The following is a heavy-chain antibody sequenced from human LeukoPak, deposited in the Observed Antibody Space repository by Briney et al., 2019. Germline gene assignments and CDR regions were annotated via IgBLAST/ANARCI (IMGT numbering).Heavy chain of an antibody. J-gene: IGHJ6*02. CDR3: ARDVVVLSRYYNMDV. V-gene: IGHV4-59*01. Sequence: SETLSLTCTVSGGSISSYYWSWIRQPPGKGLERIGYIYYSGNTNYNPSLKSRVTMSVDTSKNQFSLKLSSVTAADTAVYYCARDVVVLSRYYNMDVWGQGTTVTVSS. CDR2: IYYSGNT. CDR1: GGSISSYY. D-gene: IGHD2-8*01.